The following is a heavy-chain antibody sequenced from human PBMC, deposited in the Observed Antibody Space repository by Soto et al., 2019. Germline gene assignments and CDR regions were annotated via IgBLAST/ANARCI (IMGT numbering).Heavy chain of an antibody. Sequence: QVQLVESGGGLGKPGGSLRLSCAASGFTFSDYYMSWIRQAPGKGLEWVSYISSSSSYTNYADSVKGRFTISRDNAKNSLYLQMNSLRAEDTAVYYCARQWEMATLYFDYWGQGTLVTVSS. CDR2: ISSSSSYT. V-gene: IGHV3-11*06. J-gene: IGHJ4*02. D-gene: IGHD1-26*01. CDR1: GFTFSDYY. CDR3: ARQWEMATLYFDY.